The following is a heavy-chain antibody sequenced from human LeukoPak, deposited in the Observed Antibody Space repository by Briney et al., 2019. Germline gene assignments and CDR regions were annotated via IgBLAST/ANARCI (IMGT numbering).Heavy chain of an antibody. V-gene: IGHV3-21*01. CDR3: ARLTAADYYMDA. J-gene: IGHJ6*03. CDR2: ISSSSSYI. D-gene: IGHD6-13*01. CDR1: GFTFSSYS. Sequence: PGGSLRLSCAASGFTFSSYSMNWVRQAPGKGLEWVSSISSSSSYIYYADSVKGRFTISRDNAKNSLYLQMNSLRAEDTAVYYCARLTAADYYMDAWGKGTTVTVSS.